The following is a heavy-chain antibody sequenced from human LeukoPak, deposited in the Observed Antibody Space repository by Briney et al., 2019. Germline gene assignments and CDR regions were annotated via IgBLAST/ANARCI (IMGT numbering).Heavy chain of an antibody. CDR1: GVSISSSRYY. CDR3: AIPDGDYPGYAFDI. CDR2: IYLSGST. J-gene: IGHJ3*02. Sequence: PSETLSVTCTVSGVSISSSRYYWGWVRQPPGKGLGWVGSIYLSGSTDYNPSLKRRVTRSVDTSKNQLSLKRSTVTAADTAVYYCAIPDGDYPGYAFDIWGQGTMVTVSS. V-gene: IGHV4-39*01. D-gene: IGHD4-17*01.